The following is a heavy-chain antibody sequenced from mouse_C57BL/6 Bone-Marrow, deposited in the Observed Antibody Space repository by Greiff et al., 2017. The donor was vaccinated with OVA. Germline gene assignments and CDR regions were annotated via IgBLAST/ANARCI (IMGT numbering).Heavy chain of an antibody. CDR3: ARGYGNFYAMDY. J-gene: IGHJ4*01. Sequence: QVQLQQPGAELVRPGSSVKLSCKASGYTFTSYWMHWVKQRPIQGLEWIGNIDPSDSETHYTQKFKDKATLTVDKSSSTAYMQLSSLTSEDSAVYYCARGYGNFYAMDYWGQGTSVTVSS. V-gene: IGHV1-52*01. D-gene: IGHD2-1*01. CDR2: IDPSDSET. CDR1: GYTFTSYW.